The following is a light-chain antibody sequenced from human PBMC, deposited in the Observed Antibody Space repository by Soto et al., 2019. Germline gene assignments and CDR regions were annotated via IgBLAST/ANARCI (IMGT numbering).Light chain of an antibody. Sequence: QSALTQPASVSGSPGQSITISCTGNSSDLGGYNYVSWYQQHPGKAPKVMIYEVSNRPSGVSNRFSGSKSGNTASLTISGLQAEDEADYYCSSYTSSSTLVFGGGTKLTVL. CDR1: SSDLGGYNY. J-gene: IGLJ2*01. CDR3: SSYTSSSTLV. V-gene: IGLV2-14*01. CDR2: EVS.